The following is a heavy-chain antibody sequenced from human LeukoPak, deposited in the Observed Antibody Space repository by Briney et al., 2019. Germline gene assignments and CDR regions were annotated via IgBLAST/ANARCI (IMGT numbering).Heavy chain of an antibody. CDR3: AREWIQTLDY. J-gene: IGHJ4*02. CDR2: IKLDGSER. V-gene: IGHV3-7*01. D-gene: IGHD5-18*01. CDR1: GFTLKGYW. Sequence: PGGSLRLSCAVSGFTLKGYWMTWVRQTAGKGLEWVANIKLDGSERYYVDSVKGRFTISRDNAKNSLYLQMNSLRAEDTAVYYCAREWIQTLDYWGQGTLVTVSS.